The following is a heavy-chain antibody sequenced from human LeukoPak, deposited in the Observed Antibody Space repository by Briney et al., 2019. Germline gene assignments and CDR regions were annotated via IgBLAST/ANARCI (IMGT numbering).Heavy chain of an antibody. V-gene: IGHV3-74*01. Sequence: PGGSLRLSCAASGFIFSDYWMHWVRHAPGKGLVWVSRINTDGGFTRYADSVQGRFIISRDTAKNTLFLQMNSLRAEDTAVYYCAREAKVGGALQYWGQGILVTVSS. CDR2: INTDGGFT. J-gene: IGHJ4*02. CDR1: GFIFSDYW. D-gene: IGHD1-26*01. CDR3: AREAKVGGALQY.